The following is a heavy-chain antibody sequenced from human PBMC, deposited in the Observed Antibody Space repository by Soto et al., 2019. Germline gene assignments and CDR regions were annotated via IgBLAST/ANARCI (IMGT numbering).Heavy chain of an antibody. J-gene: IGHJ4*02. Sequence: QVQLVQSGPEVRKPGASVKVSCKASGFTFSKYDIHWVRQAPGQILKWLGWISSDTGNTKYSQRIQGRVTFTRDTSASTAYMELRGLTFEDTAIYYCARDQAAVEAVALESVFDSWGQGTLVTVSS. CDR2: ISSDTGNT. V-gene: IGHV1-3*04. CDR3: ARDQAAVEAVALESVFDS. CDR1: GFTFSKYD. D-gene: IGHD6-19*01.